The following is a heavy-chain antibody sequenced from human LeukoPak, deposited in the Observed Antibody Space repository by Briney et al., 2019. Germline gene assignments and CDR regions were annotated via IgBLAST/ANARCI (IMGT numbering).Heavy chain of an antibody. V-gene: IGHV3-20*04. Sequence: GGSLRLSCAASGFIFDDFGMTWVRQAPGKGLEWVSSINWNGDITPYADSVKGRFTISRDNAKNALYLQMNSLRPEDTALYFCTRDETRIDYWGQGTLVTVSS. CDR3: TRDETRIDY. CDR2: INWNGDIT. D-gene: IGHD2/OR15-2a*01. J-gene: IGHJ4*02. CDR1: GFIFDDFG.